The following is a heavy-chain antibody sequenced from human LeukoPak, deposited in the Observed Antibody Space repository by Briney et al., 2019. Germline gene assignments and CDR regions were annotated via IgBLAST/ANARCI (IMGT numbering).Heavy chain of an antibody. V-gene: IGHV3-43*02. CDR2: ISGDGGST. Sequence: PGGSLRLSCAASGFTFDDYAMHWVRQPPGKGLEWVSLISGDGGSTYYADSVKGRFTISRDNSKNSLYLQMNSLRTEDTALYYCAKDIRDYYYMDVWGKGTTVTVSS. J-gene: IGHJ6*03. CDR3: AKDIRDYYYMDV. CDR1: GFTFDDYA.